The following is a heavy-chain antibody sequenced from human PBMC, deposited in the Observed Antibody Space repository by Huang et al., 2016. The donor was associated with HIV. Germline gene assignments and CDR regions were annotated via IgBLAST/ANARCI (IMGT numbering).Heavy chain of an antibody. CDR3: TTNPPETYFQDLSGNFRVPDY. D-gene: IGHD3-22*01. J-gene: IGHJ4*02. V-gene: IGHV3-15*01. Sequence: EVQLVEAGGDLVKPGGSLRLSCTVSGFTFDNAWVGWVRQGPGKGLEWVGRLKSKADGGTREYATPVKGRFFISRDDSRNTVYLQMNSLKTEDTGVYFCTTNPPETYFQDLSGNFRVPDYWGRGTLVTVSS. CDR1: GFTFDNAW. CDR2: LKSKADGGTR.